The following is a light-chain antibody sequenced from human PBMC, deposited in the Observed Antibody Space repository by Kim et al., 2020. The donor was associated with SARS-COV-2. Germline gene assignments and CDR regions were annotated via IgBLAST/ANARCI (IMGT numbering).Light chain of an antibody. V-gene: IGLV3-1*01. J-gene: IGLJ2*01. CDR1: ELGDKY. Sequence: SYELTQPPSVSVSPGQTASITCSGDELGDKYACWYQQKPGQSPVLVIYQDSKRPSGIPERFSGSNSGNTATLTISGTQAMDEADYYCRAWDSSTVVFGGG. CDR2: QDS. CDR3: RAWDSSTVV.